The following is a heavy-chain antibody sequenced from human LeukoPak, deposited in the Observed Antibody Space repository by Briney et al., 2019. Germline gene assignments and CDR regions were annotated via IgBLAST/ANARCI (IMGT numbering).Heavy chain of an antibody. V-gene: IGHV1-46*01. Sequence: ASVKVSCKASGYTFSTFYMYWVRQAPGQGLEWMGLINPSGGRTSYTQKFQDRVTVTRDTSTNTVYLELSSLRYEDTAVYYCARGCCEGSIEVAGHDYWGQGTLVFVSS. D-gene: IGHD6-19*01. J-gene: IGHJ4*02. CDR1: GYTFSTFY. CDR2: INPSGGRT. CDR3: ARGCCEGSIEVAGHDY.